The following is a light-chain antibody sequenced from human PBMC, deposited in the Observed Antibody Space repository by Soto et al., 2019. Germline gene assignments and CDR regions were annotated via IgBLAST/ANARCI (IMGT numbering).Light chain of an antibody. V-gene: IGLV2-14*01. Sequence: ALTQPATVSGSPGQSITISCTGTSSDVGGYNYVSWYQQHPGKAPKLMIYEVSNRPSGVSNRFSGSKSGNTASLTISGLQAEDEADYYCSSYTSSSTYVFGTGTKLTVL. CDR3: SSYTSSSTYV. CDR1: SSDVGGYNY. J-gene: IGLJ1*01. CDR2: EVS.